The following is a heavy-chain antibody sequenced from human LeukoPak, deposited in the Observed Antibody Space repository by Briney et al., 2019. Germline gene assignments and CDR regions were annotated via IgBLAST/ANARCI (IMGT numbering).Heavy chain of an antibody. D-gene: IGHD3-22*01. J-gene: IGHJ4*02. CDR1: GFTFSSYS. CDR2: ISSSSSYI. V-gene: IGHV3-21*01. Sequence: PGGSLRLSCAASGFTFSSYSMNWVRQAPGKGLEWVSSISSSSSYIYYADSVKGRFTISRDNAKNSLYLQMYSLRAEDTAVYYCARDDYYDSSGYYPLDYWGQGTLVTVSS. CDR3: ARDDYYDSSGYYPLDY.